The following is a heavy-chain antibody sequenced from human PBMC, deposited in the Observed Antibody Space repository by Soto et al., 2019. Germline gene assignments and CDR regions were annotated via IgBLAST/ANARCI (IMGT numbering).Heavy chain of an antibody. CDR3: ARRITMVRGDKSWFDP. V-gene: IGHV4-34*01. CDR1: GGSFSGYY. J-gene: IGHJ5*02. Sequence: SETLSLTCAVYGGSFSGYYWSWIRQPPGKGLEWIGEINHSGSTNYNPSLKSRVTISVDTSNNQFSLKLSSVTAADTAVYYCARRITMVRGDKSWFDPWGQGTLVTVSS. D-gene: IGHD3-10*01. CDR2: INHSGST.